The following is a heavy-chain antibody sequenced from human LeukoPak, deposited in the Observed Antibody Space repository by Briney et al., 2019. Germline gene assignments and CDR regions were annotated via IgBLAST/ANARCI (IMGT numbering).Heavy chain of an antibody. J-gene: IGHJ4*02. Sequence: GGSLRLSCAASGFTFSGYWMTWVRQAPGKGLEWVGRIKSITDAGTTDYAAPVKGRFTISRDDSKNTLYLQMNSLRAEDTAMYYCVRDVGAVRGEVYFDYWGQGTLVTVSS. CDR1: GFTFSGYW. D-gene: IGHD3-10*02. V-gene: IGHV3-15*01. CDR3: VRDVGAVRGEVYFDY. CDR2: IKSITDAGTT.